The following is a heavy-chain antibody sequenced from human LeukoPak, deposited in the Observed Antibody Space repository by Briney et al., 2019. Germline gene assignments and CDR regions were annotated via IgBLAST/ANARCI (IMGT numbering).Heavy chain of an antibody. CDR1: GYSFTGYW. CDR3: ARVGSGYLVDY. CDR2: TYPGDSDT. V-gene: IGHV5-51*01. D-gene: IGHD5-12*01. Sequence: GESLKISCEGSGYSFTGYWIAWVRQMPGTGLEWMGVTYPGDSDTKYSPSFRGQVTISADRSINTAYLRWSSLKASDTAMYYCARVGSGYLVDYWGQGTLVTVSS. J-gene: IGHJ4*02.